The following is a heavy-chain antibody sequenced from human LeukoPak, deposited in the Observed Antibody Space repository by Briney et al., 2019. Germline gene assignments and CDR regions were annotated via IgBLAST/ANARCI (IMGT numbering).Heavy chain of an antibody. CDR3: ARDPDPFSRLSVFDI. CDR2: AYYRSKWYN. Sequence: SQTLSLTCAISGDTVSSNSAARYWIRQSPSRGLEWLGRAYYRSKWYNDYALSVKSRITINPDTSKNQFSLQLNSLTPEDTAVYYCARDPDPFSRLSVFDIWGQGTMDTVSP. D-gene: IGHD3-16*02. CDR1: GDTVSSNSAA. V-gene: IGHV6-1*01. J-gene: IGHJ3*02.